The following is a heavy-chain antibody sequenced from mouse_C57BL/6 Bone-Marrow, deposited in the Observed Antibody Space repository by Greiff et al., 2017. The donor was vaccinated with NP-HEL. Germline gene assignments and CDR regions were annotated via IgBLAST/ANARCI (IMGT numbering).Heavy chain of an antibody. V-gene: IGHV1-81*01. CDR1: GYTFTSYG. Sequence: VQLQESGAELARPGASVKLSCKASGYTFTSYGISWVKQRTGQGLEWIGEIYPRSGNTYYNEKFKGKATLTADKSSSTAYMELRSLTSEDSAVYVCARELGRWYAMDDGGQGTSVTVSS. D-gene: IGHD4-1*01. CDR2: IYPRSGNT. J-gene: IGHJ4*01. CDR3: ARELGRWYAMDD.